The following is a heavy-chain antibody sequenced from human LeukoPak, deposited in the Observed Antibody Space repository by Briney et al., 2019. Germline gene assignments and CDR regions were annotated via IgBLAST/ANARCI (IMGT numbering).Heavy chain of an antibody. CDR3: ARSPRGKTRAAGLFDY. V-gene: IGHV4-39*01. CDR2: IYYGGST. D-gene: IGHD3-10*01. J-gene: IGHJ4*02. Sequence: SETLSLTCTVSGGSISSSSYYWGWIRQPPGKGLEWIGSIYYGGSTYYNPSLKSRVTISVDTSKNQFSLKLSSVTAADTAVYYCARSPRGKTRAAGLFDYWGQGTLVTVSS. CDR1: GGSISSSSYY.